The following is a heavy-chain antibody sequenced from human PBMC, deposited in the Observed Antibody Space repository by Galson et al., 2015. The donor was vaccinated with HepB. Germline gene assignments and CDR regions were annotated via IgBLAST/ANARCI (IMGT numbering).Heavy chain of an antibody. CDR1: GYTLTELS. Sequence: SVKVSCKVSGYTLTELSMHWVRQAPGKGLEWMGGFDPEDGETIYAQKFQGRVTITADESTSTAYMELSSLRSEDTAVYYCAREGAYSSSSDYYYGMDVWGQGTTVTVSS. CDR2: FDPEDGET. D-gene: IGHD6-6*01. V-gene: IGHV1-24*01. CDR3: AREGAYSSSSDYYYGMDV. J-gene: IGHJ6*02.